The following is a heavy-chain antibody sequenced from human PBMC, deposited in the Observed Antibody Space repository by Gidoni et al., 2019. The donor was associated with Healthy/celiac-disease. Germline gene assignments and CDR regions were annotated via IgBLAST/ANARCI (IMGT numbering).Heavy chain of an antibody. CDR3: ARDPSPYGTPRYYFDY. CDR2: IWYDGSNK. CDR1: GFPFSSYG. Sequence: QVQLVESGGGVVQPGRSLRLYCAASGFPFSSYGMHWVRQAPGKGLEWVAVIWYDGSNKYYADSVKGRFTISRDNSKNTLYLQMNSLRAEDTAVYYCARDPSPYGTPRYYFDYWGQGTLVTVSS. D-gene: IGHD3-10*01. V-gene: IGHV3-33*01. J-gene: IGHJ4*02.